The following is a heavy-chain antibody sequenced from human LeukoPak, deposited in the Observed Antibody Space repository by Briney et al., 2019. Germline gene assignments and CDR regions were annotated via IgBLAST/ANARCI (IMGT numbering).Heavy chain of an antibody. D-gene: IGHD1-20*01. V-gene: IGHV3-48*04. Sequence: GGSLRLSCAASGFTLSSYSMNWVRQAPGKGLEWVSFISGTGTSIYYADSVKGRFTISRDNAKNSLYLQMNSLRAEDTAVYYCASGHNFLVYWGQGTPVTVSS. J-gene: IGHJ4*02. CDR1: GFTLSSYS. CDR3: ASGHNFLVY. CDR2: ISGTGTSI.